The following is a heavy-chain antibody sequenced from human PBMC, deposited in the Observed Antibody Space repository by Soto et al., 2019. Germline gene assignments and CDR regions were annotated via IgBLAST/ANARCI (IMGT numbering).Heavy chain of an antibody. CDR2: VYSSGVA. CDR1: GDSMSGYY. V-gene: IGHV4-4*07. Sequence: QVQLQESGPGLMKPSETLTLICNVSGDSMSGYYGSWVRQPAGQGLEWIGRVYSSGVANYNPSLASRVTMSIDTSKNQFSLSLRSVTAADTAVYFCARLGSGSSLVYWGQGIPVTVSS. CDR3: ARLGSGSSLVY. D-gene: IGHD6-6*01. J-gene: IGHJ4*02.